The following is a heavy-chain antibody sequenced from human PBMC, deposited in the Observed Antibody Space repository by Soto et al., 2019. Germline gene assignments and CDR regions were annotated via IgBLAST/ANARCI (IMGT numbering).Heavy chain of an antibody. CDR1: GYTFTGYY. Sequence: VASVKVSCKASGYTFTGYYMHWVRQAPGQGLEWMGWINPNSGGTNYAQKFQGRVTMTRDTSNSTAYMELSRLRSDDTAVYYCARGTYYYDSSGYWGDFWFDPWGQGTLVTVSS. CDR3: ARGTYYYDSSGYWGDFWFDP. D-gene: IGHD3-22*01. J-gene: IGHJ5*02. CDR2: INPNSGGT. V-gene: IGHV1-2*02.